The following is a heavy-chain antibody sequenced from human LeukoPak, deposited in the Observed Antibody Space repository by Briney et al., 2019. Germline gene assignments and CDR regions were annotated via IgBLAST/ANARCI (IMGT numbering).Heavy chain of an antibody. CDR3: VRGPRYYDDSGFHYGVFDI. V-gene: IGHV3-23*01. CDR2: IIGRGGST. CDR1: GFTFTTYA. J-gene: IGHJ3*02. D-gene: IGHD3-22*01. Sequence: GGSLRLSCGASGFTFTTYAMSWVRQAPGKGVEWVSSIIGRGGSTYYGDSVKGGFIISRENSKKRVCVQRNSQTAYDTAVYYCVRGPRYYDDSGFHYGVFDIWGQGTVVTVSS.